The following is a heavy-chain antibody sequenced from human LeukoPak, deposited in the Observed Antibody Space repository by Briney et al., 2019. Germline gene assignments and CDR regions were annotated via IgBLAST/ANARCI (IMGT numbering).Heavy chain of an antibody. V-gene: IGHV4-59*01. CDR2: VSSRGDT. J-gene: IGHJ4*02. Sequence: SETLSLTCTLSGDSISRYYGSWIRQPPGKGLEWIGYVSSRGDTNYNPSLKSRVTISRDTSKNHVSLKLNSIPAADPAVYSCARGPRDFDTSGYYFDYWGQGLLVTVSS. CDR1: GDSISRYY. CDR3: ARGPRDFDTSGYYFDY. D-gene: IGHD3-22*01.